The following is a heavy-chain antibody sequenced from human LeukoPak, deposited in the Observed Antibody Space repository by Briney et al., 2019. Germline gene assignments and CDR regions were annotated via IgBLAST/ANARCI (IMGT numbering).Heavy chain of an antibody. CDR1: GFTFSSYE. V-gene: IGHV3-48*03. D-gene: IGHD3-16*01. Sequence: GGSLRLSCAASGFTFSSYEMNWVRQAPGKGLEWVSYISSSGSTIYYADSVKGRFTISRDNAKNSLYLQMSSLRAEDTAVYYCAKDRIGGVYMNVWGKGTTVTISS. CDR2: ISSSGSTI. CDR3: AKDRIGGVYMNV. J-gene: IGHJ6*03.